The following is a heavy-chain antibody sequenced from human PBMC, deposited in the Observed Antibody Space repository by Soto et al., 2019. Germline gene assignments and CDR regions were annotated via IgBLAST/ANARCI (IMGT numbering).Heavy chain of an antibody. V-gene: IGHV3-20*04. D-gene: IGHD1-1*01. CDR1: GFTFGDYG. CDR2: INWNGGST. J-gene: IGHJ3*02. CDR3: ARGNAILAFDI. Sequence: GGSLRLSCAASGFTFGDYGMSWVRQAPGKGLEWVSGINWNGGSTASADSVKGRFTISRDNAKNSLYLQMNSLRAEDTALYYCARGNAILAFDIWGEGTMVTVSS.